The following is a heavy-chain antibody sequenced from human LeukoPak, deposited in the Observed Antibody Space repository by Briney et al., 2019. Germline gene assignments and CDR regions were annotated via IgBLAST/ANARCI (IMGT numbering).Heavy chain of an antibody. Sequence: GRSLRLSCAASGFTFSSYAMHWVRQAPGKGLEWVAVISYDGSNKYYADSVKGRFTISRDNSKNTLYLQMNSLRAEDTAVYYCARVPGKYYDFWSGYSIGDAFDIWGQGTMVTVSS. V-gene: IGHV3-30-3*01. CDR3: ARVPGKYYDFWSGYSIGDAFDI. CDR2: ISYDGSNK. J-gene: IGHJ3*02. CDR1: GFTFSSYA. D-gene: IGHD3-3*01.